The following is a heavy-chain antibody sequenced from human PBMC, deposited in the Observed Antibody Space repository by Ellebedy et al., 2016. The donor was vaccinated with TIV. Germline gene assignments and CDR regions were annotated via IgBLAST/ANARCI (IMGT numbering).Heavy chain of an antibody. Sequence: GESLKISCKGSGYIFTSYWIGCVRQMPGKGLEWMGIIYPDDSDTSSSPSLQGQVTISADKSISTTYLPWSSLKASDTAMYFCARRDTINYFDYWGRGTLVTVSS. CDR3: ARRDTINYFDY. D-gene: IGHD3-9*01. CDR1: GYIFTSYW. CDR2: IYPDDSDT. V-gene: IGHV5-51*01. J-gene: IGHJ4*02.